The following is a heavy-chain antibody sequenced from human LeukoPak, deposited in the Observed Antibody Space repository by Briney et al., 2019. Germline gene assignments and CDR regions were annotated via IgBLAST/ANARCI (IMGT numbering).Heavy chain of an antibody. CDR1: GGSISSGGYY. J-gene: IGHJ4*02. V-gene: IGHV4-31*03. CDR2: LYNSGTT. CDR3: ARLYYYESSGYWNYFDY. D-gene: IGHD3-22*01. Sequence: PSQTLSLTCTVSGGSISSGGYYWSWIRQHPGKGLEWIGNLYNSGTTYYIPSLKSRVTISVDTSKNQFSLKLSSVTAADTAMYYCARLYYYESSGYWNYFDYWGQGTLVTVSS.